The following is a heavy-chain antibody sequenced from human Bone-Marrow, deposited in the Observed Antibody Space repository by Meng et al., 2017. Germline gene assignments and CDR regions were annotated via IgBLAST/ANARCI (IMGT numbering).Heavy chain of an antibody. D-gene: IGHD3-10*01. V-gene: IGHV1-46*01. CDR3: ARGSKVRGVIIKSVGAFDI. J-gene: IGHJ3*02. CDR2: INPSGGST. Sequence: GESLKISCAASGFTFSSYAMHWVRQAPGQGLEWMGIINPSGGSTSYAQKFQGRVTMTRDTSTSTVYMELSSLRSEDTAVYYCARGSKVRGVIIKSVGAFDIWGQGTMVTVSS. CDR1: GFTFSSYA.